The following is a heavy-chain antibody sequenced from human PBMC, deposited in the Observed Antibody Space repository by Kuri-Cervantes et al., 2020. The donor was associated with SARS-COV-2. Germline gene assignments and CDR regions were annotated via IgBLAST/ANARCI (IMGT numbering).Heavy chain of an antibody. CDR3: AKDPEGYYYDSSGYYHYYYYGMDV. V-gene: IGHV3-23*01. D-gene: IGHD3-22*01. CDR1: GFTFSSYA. Sequence: GSLRLSCAAPGFTFSSYAMSWVRQAPGKGLEWVSAISGSGGSTYYADSVKGRFTISRDNSKNTLYLQMNSLRAEDTAVYYCAKDPEGYYYDSSGYYHYYYYGMDVWGQGTTVTVSS. J-gene: IGHJ6*02. CDR2: ISGSGGST.